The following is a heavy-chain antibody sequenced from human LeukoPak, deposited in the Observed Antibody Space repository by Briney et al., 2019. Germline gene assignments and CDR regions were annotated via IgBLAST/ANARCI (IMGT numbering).Heavy chain of an antibody. D-gene: IGHD2-8*01. J-gene: IGHJ4*02. Sequence: GGSLRLSCAASGFTFNSYWMHWVRQAPGKGLVWVSRINNDGSSTNYADSVKGRFTISRDNSKNTLYLQLNSLRVEDTAVYYCARGLVPDYWGQGTLVTVSS. CDR3: ARGLVPDY. CDR2: INNDGSST. CDR1: GFTFNSYW. V-gene: IGHV3-74*01.